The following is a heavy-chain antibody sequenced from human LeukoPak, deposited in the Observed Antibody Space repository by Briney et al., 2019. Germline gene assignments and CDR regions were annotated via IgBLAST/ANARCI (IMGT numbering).Heavy chain of an antibody. D-gene: IGHD1-26*01. J-gene: IGHJ4*02. CDR3: ARGEEEVDY. V-gene: IGHV3-9*01. CDR2: ISWNSGSM. Sequence: GGSLRLSCAASGFTFDDYAMHWVRQAPGKGLEWVSGISWNSGSMDYADSVKGRFTISRDNAKNSLYLQMNSLRAEDTAVYYCARGEEEVDYWGQGTLVTVSS. CDR1: GFTFDDYA.